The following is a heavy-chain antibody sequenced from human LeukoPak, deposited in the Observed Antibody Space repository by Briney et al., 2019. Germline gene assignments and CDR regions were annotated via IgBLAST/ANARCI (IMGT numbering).Heavy chain of an antibody. Sequence: SETLSLTCTVSGGSISSYYWSWIRQPPGKGLEWIGYTYYSGSTNYNPSLKSRVTISVDTSKNQFSLKLSSVTAADTAVYYCARDIDTMTNAFDIWGQGTMVTVSS. CDR1: GGSISSYY. CDR3: ARDIDTMTNAFDI. CDR2: TYYSGST. D-gene: IGHD3-22*01. V-gene: IGHV4-59*01. J-gene: IGHJ3*02.